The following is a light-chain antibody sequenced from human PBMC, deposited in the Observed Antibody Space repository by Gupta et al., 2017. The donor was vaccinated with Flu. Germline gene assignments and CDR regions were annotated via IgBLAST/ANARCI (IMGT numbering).Light chain of an antibody. Sequence: NFMLTQPHSVSESPGTTVTISCTRNSGSIAINYVQWYQQRPGSSPTTVIYEDKQRPSGVPDRFSGSIDISSNSAYLTITGLKTEDEADYYCQSYDSSNQVFGGGTKLTVL. CDR3: QSYDSSNQV. CDR2: EDK. J-gene: IGLJ3*02. CDR1: SGSIAINY. V-gene: IGLV6-57*01.